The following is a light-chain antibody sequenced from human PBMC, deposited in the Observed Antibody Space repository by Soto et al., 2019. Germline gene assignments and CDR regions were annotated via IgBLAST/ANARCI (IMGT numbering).Light chain of an antibody. J-gene: IGKJ1*01. CDR1: QSISTY. Sequence: DIQMTQSPSTLSASLGERVTMTCRASQSISTYLAWYRHKPGEAPKLLIYKASTLERGVPSRFSGSGSGTDFTLTISSLQPDDFATYYCQPYNSDSRTFGQGTKVDIK. CDR2: KAS. CDR3: QPYNSDSRT. V-gene: IGKV1-5*03.